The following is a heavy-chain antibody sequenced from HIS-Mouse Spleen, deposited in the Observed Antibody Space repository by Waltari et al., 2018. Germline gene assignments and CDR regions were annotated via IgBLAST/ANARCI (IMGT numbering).Heavy chain of an antibody. CDR1: GFTFSSYS. D-gene: IGHD1-26*01. V-gene: IGHV3-48*01. CDR2: ISSSSRTI. J-gene: IGHJ4*02. CDR3: ARGPYIVGATTGIDY. Sequence: EVQLVESGGGLVQPGGSLRLSCAASGFTFSSYSMNWVRQAPGKGLEWVSYISSSSRTIYYADSVKGRFTISRDKAKNSLYLQMNSLRAEDTAVYYCARGPYIVGATTGIDYWGQGTLVTVSS.